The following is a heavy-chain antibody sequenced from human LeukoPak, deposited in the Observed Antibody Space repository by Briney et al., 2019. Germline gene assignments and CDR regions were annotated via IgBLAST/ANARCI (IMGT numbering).Heavy chain of an antibody. CDR3: AKPETPGYSNRWGRYYFDY. V-gene: IGHV3-23*01. CDR2: ISGSGGTT. Sequence: GGSLRLSCAASGFTFSSYAMSWVRQAPGKGLEWVSAISGSGGTTYYADSVKGRFTISRDNSKNTLHLQMNSLRVEDTAVFYCAKPETPGYSNRWGRYYFDYWGQGTLVTVSS. J-gene: IGHJ4*02. CDR1: GFTFSSYA. D-gene: IGHD6-13*01.